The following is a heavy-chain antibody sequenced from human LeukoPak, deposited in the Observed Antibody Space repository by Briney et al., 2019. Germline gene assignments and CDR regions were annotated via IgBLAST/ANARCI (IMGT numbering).Heavy chain of an antibody. Sequence: GGSLRLSCAASGFTFSSYAMHWVRQAPGKGLEWVAVISYDGSNKYYADSVKGRFTISRDNSKNTLHLQMNSLRAEDTAVYYCARVAIGGVIVYYFDYWGQGTLVTVSS. D-gene: IGHD3-16*02. J-gene: IGHJ4*02. CDR1: GFTFSSYA. CDR3: ARVAIGGVIVYYFDY. V-gene: IGHV3-30-3*01. CDR2: ISYDGSNK.